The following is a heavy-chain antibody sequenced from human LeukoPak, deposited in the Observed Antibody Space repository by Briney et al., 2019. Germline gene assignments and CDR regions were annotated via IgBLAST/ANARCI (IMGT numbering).Heavy chain of an antibody. CDR1: GFALSDYY. V-gene: IGHV3-11*06. CDR3: ARAKPLLWGDY. D-gene: IGHD7-27*01. Sequence: GGSLRLSCAASGFALSDYYMSWIRQAPGKGLEWVSYISSSSIYTNYADSVKGRFTISRDNSKNTLYLQMNSLRAEDTAVYYCARAKPLLWGDYWGQGTLVTVSS. CDR2: ISSSSIYT. J-gene: IGHJ4*02.